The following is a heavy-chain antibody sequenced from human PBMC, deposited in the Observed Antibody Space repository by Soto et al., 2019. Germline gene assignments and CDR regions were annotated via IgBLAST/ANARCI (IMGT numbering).Heavy chain of an antibody. CDR2: ISDDGSKI. CDR1: GFSLTSYG. J-gene: IGHJ4*02. V-gene: IGHV3-30*18. CDR3: AKVADVYNSFFDY. D-gene: IGHD1-1*01. Sequence: TGGSLRLSCAASGFSLTSYGMHWVRQPPGKGLEWVAVISDDGSKIYYADSVKGRFTISRDTSRNTLYLQMNSLGPEDTAIYYCAKVADVYNSFFDYWGQGARVTVSS.